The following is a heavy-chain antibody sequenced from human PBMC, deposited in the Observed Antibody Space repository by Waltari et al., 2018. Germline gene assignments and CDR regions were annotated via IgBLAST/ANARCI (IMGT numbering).Heavy chain of an antibody. CDR2: VSDRGDRT. J-gene: IGHJ3*01. Sequence: EVQLLESGGGLVQPGGSLRLSCTASGLTFFTYALNWFRQPPGKGLEWVAVVSDRGDRTFYASSVRGRFTVSRDNSNNTLSLQMRSLRAEDTALYYCATDSSHSNWNGVGPEAVDLWGRGTMVTVSS. CDR3: ATDSSHSNWNGVGPEAVDL. V-gene: IGHV3-23*01. D-gene: IGHD1-1*01. CDR1: GLTFFTYA.